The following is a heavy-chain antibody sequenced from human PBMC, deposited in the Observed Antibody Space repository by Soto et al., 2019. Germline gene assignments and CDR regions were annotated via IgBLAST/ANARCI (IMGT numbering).Heavy chain of an antibody. CDR2: INAGNGNT. CDR3: ARGTVVVTAIRKFDY. Sequence: ASVKVSCKASGYTFTSYAMHWVRQAPGQRLEWMGWINAGNGNTKYSQKFQGRVTITRDTSASTAYMELSSLRSEDTAVYYCARGTVVVTAIRKFDYWGQGTLVTVSS. V-gene: IGHV1-3*01. J-gene: IGHJ4*02. CDR1: GYTFTSYA. D-gene: IGHD2-21*02.